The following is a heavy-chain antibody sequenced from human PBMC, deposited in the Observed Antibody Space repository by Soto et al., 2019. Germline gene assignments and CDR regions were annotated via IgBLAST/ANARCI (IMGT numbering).Heavy chain of an antibody. CDR2: ISGSGSST. CDR1: GFTFSSYA. CDR3: ANVAARYNWFDH. D-gene: IGHD6-6*01. Sequence: GGSLRLSCAASGFTFSSYAMSWVRQAPGKGLEWVSAISGSGSSTYYADPVKGRFTITRDNSKNTLYRQMNSLRAEDTAVYYCANVAARYNWFDHWGQGTLVTVSS. V-gene: IGHV3-23*01. J-gene: IGHJ5*02.